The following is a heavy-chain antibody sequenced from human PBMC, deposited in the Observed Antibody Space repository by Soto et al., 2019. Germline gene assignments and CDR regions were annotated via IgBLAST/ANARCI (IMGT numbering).Heavy chain of an antibody. CDR2: INHSGST. J-gene: IGHJ6*02. V-gene: IGHV4-34*01. Sequence: PSETLSLTCAVYGGSFSGYYWSWIRQPPGKGLEWIGEINHSGSTNYNPPLKSRVTISVDTSKNQFSLKLSSVTAADTAVYYCARVTGRYYYGMDVWGQGTTVTVS. CDR3: ARVTGRYYYGMDV. CDR1: GGSFSGYY.